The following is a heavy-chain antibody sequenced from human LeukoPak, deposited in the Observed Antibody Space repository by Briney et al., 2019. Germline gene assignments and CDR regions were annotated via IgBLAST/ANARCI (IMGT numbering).Heavy chain of an antibody. CDR1: GGSISSGGYY. CDR3: ARDDSSGYYYGSGSI. V-gene: IGHV4-31*03. Sequence: SETLSLTCTVSGGSISSGGYYWRWIRQHPGKGLVWIGYIYYSGSTYYNPSLKSRVTISVDTSKNQFSLKLSSVTAADTAVYYCARDDSSGYYYGSGSIWGQGTMVTVSS. J-gene: IGHJ3*02. CDR2: IYYSGST. D-gene: IGHD3-22*01.